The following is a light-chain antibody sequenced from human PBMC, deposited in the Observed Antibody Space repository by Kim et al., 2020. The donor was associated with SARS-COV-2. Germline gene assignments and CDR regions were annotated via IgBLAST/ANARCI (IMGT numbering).Light chain of an antibody. CDR2: DAS. V-gene: IGKV1-5*01. CDR3: QEYKSNPRT. Sequence: DIQMTQSPSTLSASVGDTVTITCRASQSISIWLAWYQQKPGKAPNMVIYDASNVQSGVPSRFSGSGSGTEFTLTISSLQPDDFATYYCQEYKSNPRTIGQGTKVDIK. J-gene: IGKJ1*01. CDR1: QSISIW.